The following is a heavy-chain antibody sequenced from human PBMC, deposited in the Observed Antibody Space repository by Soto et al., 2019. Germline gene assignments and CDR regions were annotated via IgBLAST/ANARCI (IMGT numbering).Heavy chain of an antibody. D-gene: IGHD2-2*01. Sequence: EVQLVESGGDLVQPGGSLRLSCAASGFTVSSNYMSWVRQAPGKGLEWVSVIFSGGSTFYADSVKGRFTLYRDSSQNTVHLQMNSLRAEDTAVYYCARLSCTSTGGIDYWGQGTLVTVSS. V-gene: IGHV3-66*04. J-gene: IGHJ4*02. CDR2: IFSGGST. CDR1: GFTVSSNY. CDR3: ARLSCTSTGGIDY.